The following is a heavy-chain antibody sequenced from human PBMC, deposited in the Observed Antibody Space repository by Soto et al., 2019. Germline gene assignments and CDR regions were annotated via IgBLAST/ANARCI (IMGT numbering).Heavy chain of an antibody. J-gene: IGHJ4*02. CDR2: LNTDGSST. D-gene: IGHD3-22*01. CDR1: GFTFSSYW. Sequence: GGSLRLSCAASGFTFSSYWMHWVRQAPGKGLMWVSRLNTDGSSTSYADSVKGRFTISRDNAKNTLFLQMSSLRAEDTAVYYCAKNPGYYYDSTGYHFDYWGQGTLVTVSS. CDR3: AKNPGYYYDSTGYHFDY. V-gene: IGHV3-74*01.